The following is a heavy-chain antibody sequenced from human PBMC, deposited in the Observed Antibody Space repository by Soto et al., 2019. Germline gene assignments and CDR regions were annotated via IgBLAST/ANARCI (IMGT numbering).Heavy chain of an antibody. V-gene: IGHV4-59*01. J-gene: IGHJ6*02. CDR1: GGSIYAYY. D-gene: IGHD3-3*01. Sequence: SETLTLTCNVSGGSIYAYYWSWIRQSPGKGLEWIGYISDGGSTNYNPSLKSRVTISVDTSKKEVSLKLSSVSAADTATYFCASVSISRYYEFRSWGQWTTVTVS. CDR2: ISDGGST. CDR3: ASVSISRYYEFRS.